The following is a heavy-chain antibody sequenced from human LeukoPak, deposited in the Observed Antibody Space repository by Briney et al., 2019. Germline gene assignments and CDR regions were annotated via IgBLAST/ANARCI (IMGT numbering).Heavy chain of an antibody. D-gene: IGHD6-19*01. CDR1: GFTFDDYA. J-gene: IGHJ4*02. CDR2: ISWNSGSI. Sequence: PGGSLRLSCAASGFTFDDYAMHWVRQAPGKGLEWVSGISWNSGSIGYADSVKGRFTISRDNAKNSLSLQMNSLRVEDTALYYCVKARGSGWLFPLDFWGQGTLVIVSS. V-gene: IGHV3-9*01. CDR3: VKARGSGWLFPLDF.